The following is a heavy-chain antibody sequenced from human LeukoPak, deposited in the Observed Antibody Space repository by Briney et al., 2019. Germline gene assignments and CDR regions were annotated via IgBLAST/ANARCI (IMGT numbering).Heavy chain of an antibody. D-gene: IGHD3-22*01. V-gene: IGHV1-18*01. CDR1: GYTFTSYG. CDR3: ARYPTYYYDSSGYYQGAFDI. Sequence: ASVKVSCKASGYTFTSYGISWVRQAPGQGLEWMGWISAYNGNTNYAQKLQGRVTMTTDTSTSTAYMELRSLRSDDTAVYYCARYPTYYYDSSGYYQGAFDIWGQGTMVTVSS. J-gene: IGHJ3*02. CDR2: ISAYNGNT.